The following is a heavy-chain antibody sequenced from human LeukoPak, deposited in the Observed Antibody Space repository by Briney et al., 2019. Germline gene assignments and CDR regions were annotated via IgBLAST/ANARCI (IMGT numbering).Heavy chain of an antibody. V-gene: IGHV1-18*01. Sequence: ASVKVSCEASGNSFATYGISWVRQAPGQGLEWMGWISAYSGDTNYAQKLQGRVTMTTDTSTSTAYMELSSLRSEDTAVYYCASNDIVVVPAAPAKPFDYWGQGTLVTVSS. CDR1: GNSFATYG. CDR3: ASNDIVVVPAAPAKPFDY. J-gene: IGHJ4*02. CDR2: ISAYSGDT. D-gene: IGHD2-2*01.